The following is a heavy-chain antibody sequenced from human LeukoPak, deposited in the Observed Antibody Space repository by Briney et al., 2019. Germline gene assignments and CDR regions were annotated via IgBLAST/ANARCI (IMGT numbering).Heavy chain of an antibody. CDR2: IKQDGSEK. D-gene: IGHD2-15*01. Sequence: GGSLRLSCAASQFTFSTYWTSWVRQAPGKGLEWVADIKQDGSEKYYVDSVKGRFTISRQNAKNSLFLQMNSLRAEDTAVYYCARHRHGGSQDDAFDIWGQGTMVTVSS. CDR3: ARHRHGGSQDDAFDI. CDR1: QFTFSTYW. J-gene: IGHJ3*02. V-gene: IGHV3-7*01.